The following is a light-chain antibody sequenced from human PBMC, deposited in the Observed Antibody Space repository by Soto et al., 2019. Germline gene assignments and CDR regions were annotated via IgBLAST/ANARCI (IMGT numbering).Light chain of an antibody. CDR2: GAS. CDR1: QSLSGNY. J-gene: IGKJ1*01. V-gene: IGKV3-20*01. CDR3: QQYVTSLWT. Sequence: EIVLTQSPGTLSVSPGERVTLSCRASQSLSGNYLAWYQQKPGEAPSLLIYGASSRATGIPDRFSGSGFGTDFTLTSSRLESEDFAVYYCQQYVTSLWTFGQGTKVDIK.